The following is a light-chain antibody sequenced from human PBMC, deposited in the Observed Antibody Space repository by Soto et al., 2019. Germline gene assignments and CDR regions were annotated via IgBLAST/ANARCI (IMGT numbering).Light chain of an antibody. J-gene: IGKJ2*01. V-gene: IGKV3-20*01. CDR3: QQYGSSQYT. CDR1: QSVSSSY. CDR2: GAS. Sequence: EIVLTQSPGTLSLSPGERATLSCRASQSVSSSYLAWYQQKPGQAPRLLIYGASSRATGITDRFSGSGSGTDVTLTISRLEPEDFAVYYCQQYGSSQYTFGQGTKLEIK.